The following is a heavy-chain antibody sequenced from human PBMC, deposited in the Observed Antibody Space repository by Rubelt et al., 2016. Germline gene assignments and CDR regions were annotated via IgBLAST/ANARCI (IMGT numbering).Heavy chain of an antibody. CDR2: ISYDGSDK. D-gene: IGHD3-22*01. V-gene: IGHV3-30*03. Sequence: QVQLVESGGGVVQTGRSLRLSCAASGFTFSSYGMQWVRQAPGKGLEWVAAISYDGSDKYHADSVKGRFTISRDNSENTLYLQRNSLRPEDTAAYYCAGNYYDSSGFYPWGQGTLVSVST. CDR1: GFTFSSYG. CDR3: AGNYYDSSGFYP. J-gene: IGHJ5*02.